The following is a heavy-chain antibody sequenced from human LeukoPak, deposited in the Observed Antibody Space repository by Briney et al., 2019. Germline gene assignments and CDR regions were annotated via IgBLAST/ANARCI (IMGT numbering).Heavy chain of an antibody. J-gene: IGHJ5*02. D-gene: IGHD3-10*01. CDR2: INHSGTT. CDR3: ARGPASGSNFAWFDP. Sequence: KPSETLSLTCAVYGGSLSNYYWSWIRQTPGKGLEWIGEINHSGTTKYNPSLKSRVTISVDMSKNQFSLELSSVAAADTAVYYCARGPASGSNFAWFDPWGQGTLVTVSS. V-gene: IGHV4-34*01. CDR1: GGSLSNYY.